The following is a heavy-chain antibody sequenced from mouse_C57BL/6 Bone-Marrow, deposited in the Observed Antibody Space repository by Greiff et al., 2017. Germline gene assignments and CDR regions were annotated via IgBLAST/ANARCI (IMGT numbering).Heavy chain of an antibody. CDR2: IYPGDGDT. CDR1: GYAFSSSW. Sequence: VQLQQSGPELVKPGASVKISCKASGYAFSSSWMNWVKQRPGKGLEWIGRIYPGDGDTNYNGKFKGKATLTADKSSSTAYMQLSSLTSEDSAVXFCARGVPDYWGQGTTLTVSS. V-gene: IGHV1-82*01. CDR3: ARGVPDY. J-gene: IGHJ2*01.